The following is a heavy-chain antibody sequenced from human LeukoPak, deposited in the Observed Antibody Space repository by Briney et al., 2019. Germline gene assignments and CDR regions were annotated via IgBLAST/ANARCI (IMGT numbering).Heavy chain of an antibody. V-gene: IGHV1-69*01. Sequence: WASVNVSCKASGGTFSSYAISWVRQAPGQGLEWMGGIIPIFDTANYAQTFQGRVTITADESTSTAYMELRSLRSEDTAVYYCARGMRGELLWFGELNYFDYWGQGTLVTVSS. D-gene: IGHD3-10*01. J-gene: IGHJ4*02. CDR3: ARGMRGELLWFGELNYFDY. CDR2: IIPIFDTA. CDR1: GGTFSSYA.